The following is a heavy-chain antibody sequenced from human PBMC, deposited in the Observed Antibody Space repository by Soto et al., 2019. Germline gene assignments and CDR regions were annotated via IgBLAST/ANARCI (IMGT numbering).Heavy chain of an antibody. V-gene: IGHV3-48*02. Sequence: PGGSLRLSCAASGFTFSSYSMNWVRQAPGKGLEWVSYISSSSSTIYYADSVKGRFTISRDNAKNSLYLQMNSLRDEDTAVYYCARELIDSSGYYPFDYWGQGSLVTV. CDR2: ISSSSSTI. CDR3: ARELIDSSGYYPFDY. J-gene: IGHJ4*02. D-gene: IGHD3-22*01. CDR1: GFTFSSYS.